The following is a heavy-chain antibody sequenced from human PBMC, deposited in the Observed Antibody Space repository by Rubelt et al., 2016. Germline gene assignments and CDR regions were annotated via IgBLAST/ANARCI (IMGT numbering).Heavy chain of an antibody. Sequence: QVQLQESGPGLVKPSETLSLTCTVSGGSITSYYWSWIRQPPGKGLEWIGYIYYNGSTNYNPSLKSRVTISVDTSKNQFSLKLSSVTAADTAVYYCARHGYGDYDDAFDIWGQGTMVTVSS. CDR3: ARHGYGDYDDAFDI. D-gene: IGHD5-12*01. CDR1: GGSITSYY. J-gene: IGHJ3*02. CDR2: IYYNGST. V-gene: IGHV4-59*08.